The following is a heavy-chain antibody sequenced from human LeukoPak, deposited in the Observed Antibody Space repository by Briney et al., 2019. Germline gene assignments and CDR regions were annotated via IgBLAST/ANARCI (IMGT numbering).Heavy chain of an antibody. J-gene: IGHJ6*02. CDR1: GYTFSGYY. CDR3: ASAIKDYYYGMDV. Sequence: ASVKVSCKASGYTFSGYYMHWVRQAPGQGLEWMGWINPNSGVTNYAQKFQGRVTMTRDTSISTAYMELSRLRSDDTAVYYCASAIKDYYYGMDVWGQGTTVTVSS. CDR2: INPNSGVT. V-gene: IGHV1-2*02.